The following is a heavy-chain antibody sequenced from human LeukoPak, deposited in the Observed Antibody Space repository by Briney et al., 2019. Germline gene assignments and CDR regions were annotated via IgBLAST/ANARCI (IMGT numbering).Heavy chain of an antibody. J-gene: IGHJ4*02. CDR2: ISGGSSGST. CDR1: GFTFSDYA. Sequence: GGSLRLSCAASGFTFSDYAMSWVRQAPGKGLEWLSVISGGSSGSTYYADSMKRRFTISRDNSKNTLYLQMNSLRAEDTAVYYCAPSPGQWLVATPYFDNWGQGTLVTVSS. D-gene: IGHD6-19*01. V-gene: IGHV3-23*01. CDR3: APSPGQWLVATPYFDN.